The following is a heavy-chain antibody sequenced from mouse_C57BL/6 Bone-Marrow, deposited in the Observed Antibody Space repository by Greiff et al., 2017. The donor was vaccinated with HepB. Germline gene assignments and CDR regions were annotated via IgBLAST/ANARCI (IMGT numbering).Heavy chain of an antibody. D-gene: IGHD1-1*01. Sequence: EVKLVESGGGLVKPGGSLKLSCAASGFTFSDYGMHWVRQAPEKGLEWVAYISSGSSTIYYADTVKCRFTISRDNAKNTLFLQMTSLRSEDTAMYYCGRGDYGSSYNYFDYWGQGTTLTVSS. V-gene: IGHV5-17*01. CDR3: GRGDYGSSYNYFDY. CDR2: ISSGSSTI. CDR1: GFTFSDYG. J-gene: IGHJ2*01.